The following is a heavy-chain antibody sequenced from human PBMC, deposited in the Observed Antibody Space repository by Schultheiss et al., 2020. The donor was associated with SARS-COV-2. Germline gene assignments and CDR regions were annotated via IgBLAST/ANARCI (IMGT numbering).Heavy chain of an antibody. V-gene: IGHV3-23*01. CDR3: AREKVVITAAGLDY. CDR2: ISGSATST. J-gene: IGHJ4*02. D-gene: IGHD2-15*01. CDR1: GFTFNNYA. Sequence: GGSLRLSCAASGFTFNNYAMSWVRQAPGKGLEWVSAISGSATSTYYADSVRGRSTISRDKSKNTLYLQMNSLRREDTAVYYCAREKVVITAAGLDYWGQGALVTVSS.